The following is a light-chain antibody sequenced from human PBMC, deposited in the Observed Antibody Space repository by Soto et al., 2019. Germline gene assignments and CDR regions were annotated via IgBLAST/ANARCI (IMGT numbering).Light chain of an antibody. CDR3: GTCVSSLRAGL. J-gene: IGLJ3*02. CDR2: DNN. Sequence: QSVLTQPPSVSAAPGQAVTISCSGSTSNIGNNYVSWYQQLPGTAPKLLIYDNNKRPSGIPDRFSGSKSGTSATLGFTGLHTWDDSDYYCGTCVSSLRAGLFGRGPEVTVL. V-gene: IGLV1-51*01. CDR1: TSNIGNNY.